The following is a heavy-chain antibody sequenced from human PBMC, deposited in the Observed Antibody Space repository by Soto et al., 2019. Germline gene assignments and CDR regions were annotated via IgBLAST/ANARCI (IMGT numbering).Heavy chain of an antibody. V-gene: IGHV3-64*01. CDR1: GFTFSSYD. CDR2: ISSNGGTT. Sequence: VQLAESGGGMVQPGGSLRLSCVASGFTFSSYDMHWVRQAPGKGLEYVSSISSNGGTTYYGNSVKGRFTISRDNSKYTLYIQMGSLRSDYMAVYYCVRRVSGNYDYWGQGTLVTVSS. D-gene: IGHD1-7*01. CDR3: VRRVSGNYDY. J-gene: IGHJ4*02.